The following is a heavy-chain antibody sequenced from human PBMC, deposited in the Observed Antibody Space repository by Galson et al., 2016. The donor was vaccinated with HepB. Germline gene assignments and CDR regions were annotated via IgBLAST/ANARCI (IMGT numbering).Heavy chain of an antibody. J-gene: IGHJ3*02. CDR1: GGSISSTDYF. V-gene: IGHV4-39*01. CDR2: ISYSGST. Sequence: SETLSLTCTVSGGSISSTDYFWGWIRQPPGKGLEWIGTISYSGSTSYHQSLNPSLKSRVTISVDTSKNQFTLRLSSVTAADTAVYFCARRIVRYLEWIRFEDSFDMWGQGTRVAVSS. CDR3: ARRIVRYLEWIRFEDSFDM. D-gene: IGHD3-3*01.